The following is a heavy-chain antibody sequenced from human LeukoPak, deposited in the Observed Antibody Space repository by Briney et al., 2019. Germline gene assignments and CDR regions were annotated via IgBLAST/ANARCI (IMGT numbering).Heavy chain of an antibody. CDR1: GVSFSSYY. V-gene: IGHV4-34*01. Sequence: PSETLSLTCAVYGVSFSSYYWSWVRQPPGKGLEWIGEINHSGSINYNPSLKSRVTMSVDTSKKQFFLKVTSVNAADTAVYYCARGQAHNWNDLSTENWFDPWGQGTRVTVSS. CDR2: INHSGSI. D-gene: IGHD1-1*01. J-gene: IGHJ5*02. CDR3: ARGQAHNWNDLSTENWFDP.